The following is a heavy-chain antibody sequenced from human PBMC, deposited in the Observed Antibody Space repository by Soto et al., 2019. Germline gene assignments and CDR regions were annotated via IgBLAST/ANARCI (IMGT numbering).Heavy chain of an antibody. CDR2: IYPGDSDT. CDR3: ARLYYGSGSPLLFDY. D-gene: IGHD3-10*01. Sequence: GESLKISCKGSGYSFTSYWIGWVRQMPGKGLEWMGIIYPGDSDTRYSPSFKGQVTISADKSISTAYLQWSSLKASDTAMYYCARLYYGSGSPLLFDYGGQGTLVTVSS. J-gene: IGHJ4*02. CDR1: GYSFTSYW. V-gene: IGHV5-51*01.